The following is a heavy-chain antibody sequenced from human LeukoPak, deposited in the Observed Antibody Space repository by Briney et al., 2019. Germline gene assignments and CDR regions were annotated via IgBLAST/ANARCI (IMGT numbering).Heavy chain of an antibody. J-gene: IGHJ3*02. CDR3: AREPYCSSGSCYSVHGAFDI. Sequence: SETLSLTCTVSGGSISSYYWSWIRQPPGKGLEWIGYIYYSGSTNYNPSLKSRVTISVDTSKNQFSLKLSSVTAADTAVYYCAREPYCSSGSCYSVHGAFDIWGQGTMVTVSS. V-gene: IGHV4-59*01. CDR1: GGSISSYY. CDR2: IYYSGST. D-gene: IGHD2-15*01.